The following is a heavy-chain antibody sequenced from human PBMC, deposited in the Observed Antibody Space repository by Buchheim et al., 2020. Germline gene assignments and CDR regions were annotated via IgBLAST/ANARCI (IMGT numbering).Heavy chain of an antibody. Sequence: QVQLVESGGGLVQPGRSLRLSCAASGFTFSSYGMHWVRQAPGKGLEWVAVIWDDGSNKYYADSVKGRFTISRDNSKNTLYLQMNSLKAEDTAVYYCAGEGLWANYFDYWGQGTL. J-gene: IGHJ4*02. CDR1: GFTFSSYG. D-gene: IGHD5-18*01. V-gene: IGHV3-33*01. CDR2: IWDDGSNK. CDR3: AGEGLWANYFDY.